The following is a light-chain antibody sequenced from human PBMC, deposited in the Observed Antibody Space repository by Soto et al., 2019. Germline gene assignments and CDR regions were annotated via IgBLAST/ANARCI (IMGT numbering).Light chain of an antibody. J-gene: IGKJ3*01. Sequence: DIQMTQSPSTLSASVGDRLTITCRASQSISHWLAWYQQKPGKAPKLLIYDVSSLESGVPSRFSGSGSGTEFTLTINSLQPDDFATYYCQQYNSYSPITFGPGTKVDIK. CDR1: QSISHW. V-gene: IGKV1-5*01. CDR2: DVS. CDR3: QQYNSYSPIT.